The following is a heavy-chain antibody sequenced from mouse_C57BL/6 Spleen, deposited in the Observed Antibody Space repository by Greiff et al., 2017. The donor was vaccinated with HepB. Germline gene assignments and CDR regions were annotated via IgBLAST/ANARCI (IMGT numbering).Heavy chain of an antibody. J-gene: IGHJ2*01. D-gene: IGHD1-1*01. Sequence: EVMLVESGGGLVQPGGSLKLSCAASGFTFSDYYMYWVRQTPEKRLEWVAYISNGGGSNYYPDTVKGRFTISRDNAKNTLYLQMSRLKSEDTAMYYCARQTVVGYFDYWGQGTTLTVSS. CDR2: ISNGGGSN. CDR1: GFTFSDYY. CDR3: ARQTVVGYFDY. V-gene: IGHV5-12*01.